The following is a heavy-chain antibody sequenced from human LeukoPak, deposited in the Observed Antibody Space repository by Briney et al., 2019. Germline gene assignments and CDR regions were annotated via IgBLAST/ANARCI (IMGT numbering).Heavy chain of an antibody. Sequence: ASVKVSCKASGYTFTSYGISWVRQAPGQGLEWMGWISAYNGNTNYAQKLQGRVTMTTDTSTSTAYMGLRSLRSDDTAVYYCARDEPLMGELRALDYYYYGMDVWGQGTTVTVSS. J-gene: IGHJ6*02. D-gene: IGHD3-16*01. CDR3: ARDEPLMGELRALDYYYYGMDV. CDR1: GYTFTSYG. CDR2: ISAYNGNT. V-gene: IGHV1-18*01.